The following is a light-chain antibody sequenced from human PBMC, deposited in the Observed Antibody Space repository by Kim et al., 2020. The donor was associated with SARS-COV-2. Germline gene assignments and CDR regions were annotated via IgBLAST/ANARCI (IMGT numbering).Light chain of an antibody. CDR1: NIGSKG. V-gene: IGLV3-21*04. J-gene: IGLJ2*01. Sequence: PGKTAWITGGGNNIGSKGVHWYQQKPGQAPVLVIYYDSDRPSGIPERFSGSNSGNTATLTISRVEAGDEADYYCQVWDSSSDHRVFGGGTQLTVL. CDR2: YDS. CDR3: QVWDSSSDHRV.